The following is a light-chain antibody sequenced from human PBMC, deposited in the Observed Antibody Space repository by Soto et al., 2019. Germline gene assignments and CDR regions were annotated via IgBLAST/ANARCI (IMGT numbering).Light chain of an antibody. Sequence: QSVLAQPPSASGSPGQSVTISCTGTSSDVGDNYFSWYQQHLGKAPKLIIYEVTLRPSGVPDRFSGSKSGNTATLIVSGLQADDEADYYCSAYAGSNTFVFGTGTKLTVL. CDR1: SSDVGDNY. J-gene: IGLJ1*01. CDR3: SAYAGSNTFV. CDR2: EVT. V-gene: IGLV2-8*01.